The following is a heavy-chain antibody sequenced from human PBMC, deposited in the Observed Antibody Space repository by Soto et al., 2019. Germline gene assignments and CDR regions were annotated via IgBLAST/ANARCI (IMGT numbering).Heavy chain of an antibody. D-gene: IGHD3-10*01. Sequence: ASETLSLTCTVSGGSISSDYWSWIRQPPGKGLEWIGYIFYSGSTNYNPSLKSRVTISVDRSKNQFSLKLSSVTAADTAVYYCAKLTYYYGSGSYSLEYWGQGIQVTV. CDR2: IFYSGST. V-gene: IGHV4-59*01. CDR3: AKLTYYYGSGSYSLEY. CDR1: GGSISSDY. J-gene: IGHJ4*02.